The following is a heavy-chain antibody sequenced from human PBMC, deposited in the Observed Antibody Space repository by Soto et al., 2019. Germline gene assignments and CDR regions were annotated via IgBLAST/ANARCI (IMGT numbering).Heavy chain of an antibody. CDR1: GFSLSTSGVG. J-gene: IGHJ4*02. CDR2: TYWDDDK. D-gene: IGHD4-17*01. V-gene: IGHV2-5*02. CDR3: AHRQRTVYFDY. Sequence: QITLKESGPTLLKPTQTLTLTCTFSGFSLSTSGVGVGWIRQPPGKALEWLALTYWDDDKRYSPSLKSRLTITKDTSKNQVVLTMNNMDPVDTATYYCAHRQRTVYFDYWGQGTLVTGSS.